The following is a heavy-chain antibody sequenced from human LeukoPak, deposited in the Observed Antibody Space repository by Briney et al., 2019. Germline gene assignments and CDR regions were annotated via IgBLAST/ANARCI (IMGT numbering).Heavy chain of an antibody. CDR3: ARAVGITMIVGNWFDP. V-gene: IGHV3-21*01. J-gene: IGHJ5*02. Sequence: PGGSLRLSRVVSGFTFMSYSMNWVRQAPGKGLEWVSSISSSRSSYIYYADSVKGRFTISRDNAKNSLYLQMNSLRAEDTAVYYCARAVGITMIVGNWFDPWGQGTLVTVSS. CDR1: GFTFMSYS. CDR2: ISSSRSSYI. D-gene: IGHD3-22*01.